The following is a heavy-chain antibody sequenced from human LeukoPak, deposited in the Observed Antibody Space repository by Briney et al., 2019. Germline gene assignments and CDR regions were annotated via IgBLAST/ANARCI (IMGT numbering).Heavy chain of an antibody. J-gene: IGHJ5*02. CDR1: GYSISSGYY. Sequence: SETLSLTCTVSGYSISSGYYWGWIRQPPGKGLEWIGSIYHSGSTYYNPSLKSRVTISVDTSKNQFSLKLSSVTAADTAVYYCARAVVAPAAIDWFDPWGQGTLVTVSS. CDR2: IYHSGST. D-gene: IGHD2-2*02. CDR3: ARAVVAPAAIDWFDP. V-gene: IGHV4-38-2*02.